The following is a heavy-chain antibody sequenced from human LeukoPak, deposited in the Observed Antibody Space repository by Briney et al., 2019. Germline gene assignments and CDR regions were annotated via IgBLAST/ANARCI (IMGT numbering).Heavy chain of an antibody. CDR3: ARDVDTAMVEELDGMDV. CDR2: ISSSSSYI. CDR1: GFTFSSYN. J-gene: IGHJ6*02. D-gene: IGHD5-18*01. Sequence: GGSPRLSCAATGFTFSSYNMNWVRQAPGKGLEGVSSISSSSSYIYYADSVKGRFTISRDNAKNSLYLQMNSLRAEDTAVYYCARDVDTAMVEELDGMDVWGQGTTVTVSS. V-gene: IGHV3-21*01.